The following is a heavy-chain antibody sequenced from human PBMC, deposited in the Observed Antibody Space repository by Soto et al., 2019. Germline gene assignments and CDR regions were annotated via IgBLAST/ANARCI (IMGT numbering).Heavy chain of an antibody. J-gene: IGHJ3*02. D-gene: IGHD2-2*02. CDR1: GFTFSSYA. V-gene: IGHV3-23*01. CDR3: AKDLGRGCSSTSCYRLGAFDI. CDR2: ISGSGGST. Sequence: GGSLRLSCAASGFTFSSYAMSWVRQAPGKGLEWVSAISGSGGSTYYADSVKGRFTISRDNSKNTLYLQMNSLRAEDTAVYYCAKDLGRGCSSTSCYRLGAFDIWGQGTMVTVSS.